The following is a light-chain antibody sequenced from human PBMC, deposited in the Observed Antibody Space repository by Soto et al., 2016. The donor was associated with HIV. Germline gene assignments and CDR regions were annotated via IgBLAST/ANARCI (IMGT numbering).Light chain of an antibody. CDR1: QDISTS. Sequence: DILLTQSPSFLSASVGDRVTITCRASQDISTSFAWYQQKPGKAPELLIYAASTLYSGVPSRFSGSGSGTEFTLTINSLQPEDVATYYCQQYYNYPNTFGQGIKLEIK. V-gene: IGKV1-9*01. CDR3: QQYYNYPNT. CDR2: AAS. J-gene: IGKJ2*01.